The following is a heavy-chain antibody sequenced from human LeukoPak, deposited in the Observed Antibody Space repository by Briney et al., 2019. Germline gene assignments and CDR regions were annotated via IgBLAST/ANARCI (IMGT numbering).Heavy chain of an antibody. CDR3: AKVSSDDDYVWGSYRLDY. Sequence: SETLSLTCTVSGGSISSYYWSWIRQPPGKGLEWIGHIYYSGSTNYNPSLKSRVTISVDTSKNQFSLKLSSVTAADTAVYYCAKVSSDDDYVWGSYRLDYWGQGTLVTVSS. CDR1: GGSISSYY. D-gene: IGHD3-16*02. J-gene: IGHJ4*02. V-gene: IGHV4-59*01. CDR2: IYYSGST.